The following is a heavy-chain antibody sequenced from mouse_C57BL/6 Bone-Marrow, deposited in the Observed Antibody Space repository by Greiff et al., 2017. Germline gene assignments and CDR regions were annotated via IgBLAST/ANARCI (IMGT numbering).Heavy chain of an antibody. J-gene: IGHJ4*01. V-gene: IGHV1-39*01. CDR2: INPNYGTT. Sequence: VQLQQSGPELVKPGASVKISCKASGYSFTDYNMNWVKQSNGKSLEWIGVINPNYGTTSYNQKFKGKATLTVDQSSSTAYMQLNSLTSAYSAVYYCSRGYDYDYAMDYWGQGTSVTVSS. D-gene: IGHD2-4*01. CDR1: GYSFTDYN. CDR3: SRGYDYDYAMDY.